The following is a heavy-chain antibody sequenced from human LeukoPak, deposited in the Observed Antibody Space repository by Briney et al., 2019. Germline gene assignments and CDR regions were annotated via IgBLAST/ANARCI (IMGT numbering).Heavy chain of an antibody. D-gene: IGHD3-16*02. CDR1: GGSISSYY. CDR3: ARQYYDYVWGSYRYNYYFDY. J-gene: IGHJ4*02. V-gene: IGHV4-59*08. Sequence: SETLSLTCTVSGGSISSYYWSWIRQPPGKGLEWIGYIYYSGSTNYNPSLKSRVTKSVDTSKNQFSLKLSSVTAADTAVYYCARQYYDYVWGSYRYNYYFDYWGQGTLVTVSS. CDR2: IYYSGST.